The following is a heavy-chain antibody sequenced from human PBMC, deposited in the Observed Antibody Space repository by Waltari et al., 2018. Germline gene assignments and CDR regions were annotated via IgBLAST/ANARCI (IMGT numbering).Heavy chain of an antibody. V-gene: IGHV1-69*04. J-gene: IGHJ1*01. CDR1: GGTFSSST. D-gene: IGHD3-22*01. CDR3: ARDLYYYDSSGYPPQRAEYFQH. Sequence: QVQLVHSGAEVKKPGSSMKVSCKASGGTFSSSTISWVRPATGQGLAWRGRIIPILGIANDAQKFQGRVTITADKSTSTAYMELSSLRSEDTAVYYCARDLYYYDSSGYPPQRAEYFQHWGQGTLVTVSS. CDR2: IIPILGIA.